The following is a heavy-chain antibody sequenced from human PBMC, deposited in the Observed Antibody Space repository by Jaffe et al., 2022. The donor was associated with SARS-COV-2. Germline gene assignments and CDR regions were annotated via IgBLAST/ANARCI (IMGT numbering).Heavy chain of an antibody. Sequence: QVQLVESGGGVVQPGRSLRLSCAASGFTFSSYGMHWVRQAPGKGLEWVAVISYDGSNKYYADSVKGRFTISRDNSKNTLYLQMNSLRAEDTAVYYCANSQISRELLFVFDYWGQGTLVTVSS. CDR1: GFTFSSYG. J-gene: IGHJ4*02. V-gene: IGHV3-30*18. CDR2: ISYDGSNK. D-gene: IGHD1-26*01. CDR3: ANSQISRELLFVFDY.